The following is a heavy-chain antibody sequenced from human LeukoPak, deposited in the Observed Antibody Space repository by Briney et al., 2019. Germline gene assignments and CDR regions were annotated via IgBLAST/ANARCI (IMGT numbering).Heavy chain of an antibody. CDR3: ARVWAVPAVHFDY. CDR1: GFTFSNYA. Sequence: GGSLRLSCAASGFTFSNYAMSWVRQAPGKGLEWVSSISSSSSYIYYADSVKGRFTISRDNAKNSLYLQMNSLRAEDTAVYYCARVWAVPAVHFDYWGQGTLVTVSS. D-gene: IGHD2-2*01. V-gene: IGHV3-21*01. CDR2: ISSSSSYI. J-gene: IGHJ4*02.